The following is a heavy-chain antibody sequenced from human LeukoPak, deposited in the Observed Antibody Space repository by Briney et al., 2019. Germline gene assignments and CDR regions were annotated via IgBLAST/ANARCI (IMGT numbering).Heavy chain of an antibody. Sequence: HPGGSLRLSCAVSGITLSNYGMSWVRQAPGKGLEWVAGISGSGGGTNYADAVKGRFTISRDNRKNTLHLQMNSLRAEDTAVYFCAKRGVVIRVILVGFHKEAYYFDSWGQGALVIVSS. CDR2: ISGSGGGT. V-gene: IGHV3-23*01. J-gene: IGHJ4*02. CDR3: AKRGVVIRVILVGFHKEAYYFDS. D-gene: IGHD3-22*01. CDR1: GITLSNYG.